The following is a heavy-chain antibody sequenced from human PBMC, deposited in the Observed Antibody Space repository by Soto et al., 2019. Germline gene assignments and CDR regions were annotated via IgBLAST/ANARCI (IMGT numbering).Heavy chain of an antibody. Sequence: QVKLVQSGAEVKKPGASVKVSCKASGYTFIAYYMHWVRQAPGQGLEWMGWINPNSGGTNYAQKFQGRVTMTRDTSISTVYMELSRLRSDDTAVYYCARGGDIVVIPATPDYWGQGTLVTVSS. CDR2: INPNSGGT. CDR1: GYTFIAYY. CDR3: ARGGDIVVIPATPDY. D-gene: IGHD2-2*01. V-gene: IGHV1-2*02. J-gene: IGHJ4*02.